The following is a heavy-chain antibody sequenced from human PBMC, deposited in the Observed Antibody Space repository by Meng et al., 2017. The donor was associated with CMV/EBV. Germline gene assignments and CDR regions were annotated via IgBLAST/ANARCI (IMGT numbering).Heavy chain of an antibody. V-gene: IGHV4-59*01. CDR2: IYYSGST. Sequence: GSLRLSCAVSGGSIGSYYWSWFRQPPGKGQEWFGYIYYSGSTNYNPSLKSRVTVSVDTSKNQFSLKLSSVTAADAAVYYCAGFDWGGYYCYGMDVWGQGTTVTVSS. D-gene: IGHD7-27*01. J-gene: IGHJ6*02. CDR3: AGFDWGGYYCYGMDV. CDR1: GGSIGSYY.